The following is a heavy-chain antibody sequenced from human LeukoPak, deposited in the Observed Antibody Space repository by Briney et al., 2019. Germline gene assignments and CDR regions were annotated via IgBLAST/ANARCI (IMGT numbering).Heavy chain of an antibody. V-gene: IGHV3-43*02. CDR2: ISGDGGST. CDR3: ARVLMTTVTISTFDI. CDR1: GFTFDDYA. D-gene: IGHD4-17*01. J-gene: IGHJ4*02. Sequence: GGSLRLSCAASGFTFDDYAMHWVRQAPGKGLEWVSLISGDGGSTSYADSVKGRFTISRDNSKNSLYLQMNSLRTEDTAFYYCARVLMTTVTISTFDIWGQGTLVIVSS.